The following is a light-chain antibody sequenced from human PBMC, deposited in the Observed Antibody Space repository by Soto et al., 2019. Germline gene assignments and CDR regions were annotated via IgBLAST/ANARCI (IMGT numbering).Light chain of an antibody. V-gene: IGLV2-14*01. Sequence: QSALTQPASVSGSPGQSITISCTGTSSDVGGSNHVSWYQQHPGKAPKLMIYGVSNRPSGISNRVSGSKSGNTASLTISGLQAEDEADYYCSSYTSTTLAFGGGTKLTVL. J-gene: IGLJ2*01. CDR2: GVS. CDR3: SSYTSTTLA. CDR1: SSDVGGSNH.